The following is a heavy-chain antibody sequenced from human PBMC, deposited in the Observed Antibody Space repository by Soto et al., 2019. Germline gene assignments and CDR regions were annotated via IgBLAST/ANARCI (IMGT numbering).Heavy chain of an antibody. CDR1: GGSISSSSYY. V-gene: IGHV4-39*01. J-gene: IGHJ4*02. D-gene: IGHD2-21*02. CDR3: ARPTQYCGGDCYNY. Sequence: SETLSLTCTVSGGSISSSSYYWGWIRQPPGKGLEWIGSIYYSGSTYYNPSLKTRVTISVDTSKNQFSLKLSSVTAADTAVYYCARPTQYCGGDCYNYWGQGTLVTVSS. CDR2: IYYSGST.